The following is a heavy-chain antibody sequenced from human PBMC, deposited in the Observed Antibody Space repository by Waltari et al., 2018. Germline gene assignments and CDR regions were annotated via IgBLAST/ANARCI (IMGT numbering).Heavy chain of an antibody. D-gene: IGHD7-27*01. CDR1: GFTFNIFW. Sequence: EVQLVESGGDLVQPGGSLRLSCAASGFTFNIFWMTWVRQAPGEGLEWVANRAQDGSEIYYVDSGKGRFTISRDNAKNSLCLQMNSLRAEDTAVYYCARVLWGWPLDSWGQGTLVSVSS. CDR3: ARVLWGWPLDS. CDR2: RAQDGSEI. V-gene: IGHV3-7*01. J-gene: IGHJ4*02.